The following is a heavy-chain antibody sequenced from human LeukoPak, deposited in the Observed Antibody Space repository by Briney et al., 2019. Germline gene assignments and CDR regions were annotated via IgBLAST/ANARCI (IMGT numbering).Heavy chain of an antibody. CDR1: GFTFSSYT. D-gene: IGHD3-16*01. CDR2: ISSSSNYI. J-gene: IGHJ3*02. V-gene: IGHV3-21*01. Sequence: GGSPRLSCAASGFTFSSYTMNWVRQAPGKGLEWVSSISSSSNYIYYADPVKGRFTISRDNAKNSLYLQMNSLRAEDTAVYYCARGGSAFDIWGQGTMVTVSS. CDR3: ARGGSAFDI.